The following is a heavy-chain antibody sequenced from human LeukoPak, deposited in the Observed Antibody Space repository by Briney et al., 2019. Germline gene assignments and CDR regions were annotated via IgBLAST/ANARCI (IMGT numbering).Heavy chain of an antibody. CDR1: GGSISSGGYY. J-gene: IGHJ5*02. Sequence: PSQTLSLTCTVSGGSISSGGYYWSWIRQHPGKGLEWIGYIYYSGSTYYNLSLKSRVTISVDTSKNQFSLKLSSVTAADTAVYYCARAAPGHIVVVTASVAGWFDPWGQGTLVTVSS. D-gene: IGHD2-21*02. CDR2: IYYSGST. CDR3: ARAAPGHIVVVTASVAGWFDP. V-gene: IGHV4-31*03.